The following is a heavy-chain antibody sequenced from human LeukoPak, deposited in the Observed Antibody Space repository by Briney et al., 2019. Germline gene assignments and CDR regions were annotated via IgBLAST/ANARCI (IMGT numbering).Heavy chain of an antibody. CDR3: VRDVGYNWNYTLDY. D-gene: IGHD1-7*01. CDR2: INPNSGGT. Sequence: ASVKVSCKASGYTFTGYYMHWVRQAPGQGLEWMGWINPNSGGTNYAQKFQGRVTMTRDTSISTAYMELSRLRSDDTAVYYCVRDVGYNWNYTLDYWGQGTLVTVSS. V-gene: IGHV1-2*02. CDR1: GYTFTGYY. J-gene: IGHJ4*02.